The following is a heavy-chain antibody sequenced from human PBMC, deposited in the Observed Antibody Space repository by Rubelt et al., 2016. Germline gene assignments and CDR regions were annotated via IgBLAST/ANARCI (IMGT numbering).Heavy chain of an antibody. J-gene: IGHJ4*02. V-gene: IGHV4-39*01. CDR1: GGSISSSNYY. D-gene: IGHD2-21*02. CDR2: VYYSGST. CDR3: ARLVVTPRLGLDY. Sequence: QLQLQESGPGLVKPSETLSLTCTVSGGSISSSNYYWGWIRQPPGKGLESIGNVYYSGSTYYNPSLKSRVTISVDTSKNQFSLKLTSVTAADTAVYYCARLVVTPRLGLDYWGQGTLVTVSS.